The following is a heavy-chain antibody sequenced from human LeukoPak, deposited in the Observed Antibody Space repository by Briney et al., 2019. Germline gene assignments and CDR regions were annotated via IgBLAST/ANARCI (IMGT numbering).Heavy chain of an antibody. CDR1: GLTFSSYS. CDR3: ARDALAVAGHRLNWFDP. V-gene: IGHV3-48*01. CDR2: ISSSSSTI. D-gene: IGHD6-19*01. J-gene: IGHJ5*02. Sequence: PGGSLRLSCAASGLTFSSYSMNWVRQAPGKGLEWVSYISSSSSTIYYADSVKGRFTISRDNAKNSLYLQMNSLRAEDTAVYYCARDALAVAGHRLNWFDPWGQGTLVTVSS.